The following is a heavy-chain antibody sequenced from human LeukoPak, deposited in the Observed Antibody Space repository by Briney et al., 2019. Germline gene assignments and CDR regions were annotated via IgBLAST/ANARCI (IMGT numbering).Heavy chain of an antibody. D-gene: IGHD3-22*01. CDR1: GYTFTSYA. J-gene: IGHJ4*02. Sequence: ASVKVSCKASGYTFTSYAFTWVRQAPGQGLEWMGWISPYNGDTDYAQKLQGRVTMTTDTSTSTVYKELRSLRSDDTAVYYCARDVPLGYSTDWGQGTLVSVSS. V-gene: IGHV1-18*01. CDR3: ARDVPLGYSTD. CDR2: ISPYNGDT.